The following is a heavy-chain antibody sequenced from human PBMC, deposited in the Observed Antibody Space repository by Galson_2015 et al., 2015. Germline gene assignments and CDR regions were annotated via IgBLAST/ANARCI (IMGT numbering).Heavy chain of an antibody. CDR2: INAGNGNT. J-gene: IGHJ4*02. CDR1: GYTFTSYA. CDR3: ARGEGGTTLFDY. D-gene: IGHD1-1*01. Sequence: SVKVSCKASGYTFTSYAMHWGRQAPGQRLEWMGWINAGNGNTKYSQKFQGRVTITSDTSASTAYMELSSLRSEDTAVYYCARGEGGTTLFDYWGQGTLVTVSS. V-gene: IGHV1-3*01.